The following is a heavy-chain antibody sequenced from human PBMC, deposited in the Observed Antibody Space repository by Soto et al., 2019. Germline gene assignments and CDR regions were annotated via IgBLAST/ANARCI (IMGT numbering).Heavy chain of an antibody. J-gene: IGHJ5*02. CDR1: GDSLTSYY. CDR2: IYYTGKT. D-gene: IGHD3-9*01. Sequence: QVQLQESGPGLVKPSETLSPTCSVSGDSLTSYYWTWVRQPPGKGLEWIGYIYYTGKTNYNPSLKSRVTISMDLSKNQFSLELRSLTAADTAVYYCARIILTGYYGLEPWGQGTLVIVSA. CDR3: ARIILTGYYGLEP. V-gene: IGHV4-59*01.